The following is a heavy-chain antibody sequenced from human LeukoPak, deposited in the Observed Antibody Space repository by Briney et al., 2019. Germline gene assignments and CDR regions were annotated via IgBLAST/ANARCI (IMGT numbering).Heavy chain of an antibody. D-gene: IGHD6-19*01. CDR2: IIPIFGTA. Sequence: SVKVSCKASGGTFSSYAISWVRQAPGQGLEWMGGIIPIFGTANYAQKFQGRVTITTDESTSTAYMELSSLRSEDTAVYYCARVIAVAGSDAFDIWGQGTMVTVSS. J-gene: IGHJ3*02. CDR3: ARVIAVAGSDAFDI. V-gene: IGHV1-69*05. CDR1: GGTFSSYA.